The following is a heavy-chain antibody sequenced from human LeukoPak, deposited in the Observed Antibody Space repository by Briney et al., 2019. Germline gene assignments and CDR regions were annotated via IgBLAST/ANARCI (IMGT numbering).Heavy chain of an antibody. Sequence: SETLPLTCTVSGGSISSYYWSWIRQPPGKGLEWIGYIYYSGSTNYNPSLKSRVTISVDTSKNQFSLKLSSVTAADTAVYYCARGSCSGGSCYWNLYYFDYWGQGTLVTVSS. V-gene: IGHV4-59*01. CDR1: GGSISSYY. CDR2: IYYSGST. CDR3: ARGSCSGGSCYWNLYYFDY. D-gene: IGHD2-15*01. J-gene: IGHJ4*02.